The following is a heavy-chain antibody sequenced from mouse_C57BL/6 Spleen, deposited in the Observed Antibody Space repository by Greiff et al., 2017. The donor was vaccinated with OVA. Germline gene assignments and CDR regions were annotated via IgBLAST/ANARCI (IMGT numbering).Heavy chain of an antibody. D-gene: IGHD1-1*01. CDR1: GYSFTGYY. CDR3: ARSPEYYGSSPLFDC. V-gene: IGHV1-42*01. Sequence: VQLKESGPELVKPGASVKISCKASGYSFTGYYMNWVKQSPEKSLEWIGEINPCTGGTTYNQKFKAKATLTVDKSSSTAYMQLKSLTSEDSAVYYCARSPEYYGSSPLFDCWGQGTTLTVAS. J-gene: IGHJ2*01. CDR2: INPCTGGT.